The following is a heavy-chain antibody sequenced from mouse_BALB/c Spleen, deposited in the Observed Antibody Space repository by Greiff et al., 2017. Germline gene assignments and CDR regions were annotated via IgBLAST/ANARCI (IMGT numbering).Heavy chain of an antibody. CDR1: GFTFSSFG. J-gene: IGHJ3*01. Sequence: EVQGVESGGGLVQPGGSRKLSCAASGFTFSSFGMHWVRQAPEKGLEWVAYISSGSSPIYYADTVKGRFTISRDNPKNTLFLQMTSLRSEDTAMYYCARSHYYGSSYVAYWGQGTLVTVSA. CDR2: ISSGSSPI. D-gene: IGHD1-1*01. V-gene: IGHV5-17*02. CDR3: ARSHYYGSSYVAY.